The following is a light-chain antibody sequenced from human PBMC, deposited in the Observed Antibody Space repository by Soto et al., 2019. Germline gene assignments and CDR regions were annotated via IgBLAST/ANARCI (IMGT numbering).Light chain of an antibody. CDR1: QDISNY. J-gene: IGKJ1*01. Sequence: DIQMTQSPSSLYASXGDSVTITXXASQDISNYLNWYQQKPGKAPKLLIYAASSLQSGVPSRFSGSGSGTDFTLTISSLQPEDFATYYCQQSYSTPRTFGQGTKVDIK. CDR3: QQSYSTPRT. CDR2: AAS. V-gene: IGKV1-39*01.